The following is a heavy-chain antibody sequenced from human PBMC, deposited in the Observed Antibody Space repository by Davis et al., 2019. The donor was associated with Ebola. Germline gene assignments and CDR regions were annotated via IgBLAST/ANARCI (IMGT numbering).Heavy chain of an antibody. CDR3: ARDSVLGYGMDV. Sequence: SETLSLTCTVSGGSISSYYWSWIRQPPGKGLEWIGYIYYSGSTNYNPSLKSRVTISVDTSKNHFSLKLSSVTAADTAVYYCARDSVLGYGMDVWGQGTTVTVSS. D-gene: IGHD5/OR15-5a*01. CDR2: IYYSGST. CDR1: GGSISSYY. J-gene: IGHJ6*02. V-gene: IGHV4-59*01.